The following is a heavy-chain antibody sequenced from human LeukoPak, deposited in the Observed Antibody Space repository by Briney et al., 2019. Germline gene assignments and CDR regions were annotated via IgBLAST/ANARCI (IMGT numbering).Heavy chain of an antibody. CDR3: ARARSYYDILTGFDY. Sequence: GGSLRLSCAASGFTFSSYGMHWVRQAPGKGLEWVSSISSSSSYIYYADSVKGRFTISRDNAKNSLYLQMNSLRAGDTAVYYCARARSYYDILTGFDYWGQGTLVTVSS. J-gene: IGHJ4*02. CDR1: GFTFSSYG. D-gene: IGHD3-9*01. V-gene: IGHV3-21*01. CDR2: ISSSSSYI.